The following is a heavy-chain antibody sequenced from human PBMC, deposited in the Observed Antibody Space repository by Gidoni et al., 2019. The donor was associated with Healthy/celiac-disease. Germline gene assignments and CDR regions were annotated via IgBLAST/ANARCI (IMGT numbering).Heavy chain of an antibody. CDR1: GDRVSSNSAA. CDR3: ARGTYYDILTKAFYYFDY. J-gene: IGHJ4*02. V-gene: IGHV6-1*01. D-gene: IGHD3-9*01. Sequence: QVQLQPSGPGMVQPSLTLSLTCAISGDRVSSNSAAWNWIRQSPSRGLEWLGRTYYRSKWYNDYAVSVKSRITINPDTSKNQFSLQLNSVTPEDTAVYYCARGTYYDILTKAFYYFDYWGQGTLVTVSS. CDR2: TYYRSKWYN.